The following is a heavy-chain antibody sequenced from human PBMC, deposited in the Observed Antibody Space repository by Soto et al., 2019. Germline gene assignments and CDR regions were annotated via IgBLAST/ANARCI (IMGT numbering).Heavy chain of an antibody. V-gene: IGHV4-31*03. CDR1: GGSISSGAYY. D-gene: IGHD1-26*01. CDR2: IYYSGGT. J-gene: IGHJ3*02. Sequence: QVQLQESGPGLVKPSQTLSLTCTVSGGSISSGAYYWSWIRQHPGKGLEWIGFIYYSGGTYYNPSLKSRVTISVDTSDNQFSLKLSSVTAADTAVYYCARDTQVGAFDIWGQGTTVTDS. CDR3: ARDTQVGAFDI.